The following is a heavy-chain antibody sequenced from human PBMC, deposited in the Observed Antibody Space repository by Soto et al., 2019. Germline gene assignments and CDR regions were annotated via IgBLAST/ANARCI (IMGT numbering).Heavy chain of an antibody. CDR2: IYHRGSI. J-gene: IGHJ4*02. CDR3: VKEGSGWSYLDH. Sequence: VKLKEPGPGLVKPSGTLSLSCVVFIGSIASTNWWSWVRQPPGGGLEWIGAIYHRGSINYNPSLRSRATISVDKSKNQFSLNLISVTAADTAVYFCVKEGSGWSYLDHWGQGILVTVSS. CDR1: IGSIASTNW. D-gene: IGHD6-19*01. V-gene: IGHV4-4*02.